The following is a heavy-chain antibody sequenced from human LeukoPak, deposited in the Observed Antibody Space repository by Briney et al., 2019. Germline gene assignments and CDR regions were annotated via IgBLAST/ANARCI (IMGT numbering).Heavy chain of an antibody. D-gene: IGHD3-22*01. CDR3: AKDRVVVALGAFDI. V-gene: IGHV3-30-3*01. J-gene: IGHJ3*02. CDR1: GFTFGDYT. Sequence: GKSLRLSCAASGFTFGDYTMHWVRQAPGKGLEWVAVISYDGNNKLYANSVKGRFTISRDNSKNTLYLQMNSLRAEDTAVYYCAKDRVVVALGAFDIWGQGTMVTVSS. CDR2: ISYDGNNK.